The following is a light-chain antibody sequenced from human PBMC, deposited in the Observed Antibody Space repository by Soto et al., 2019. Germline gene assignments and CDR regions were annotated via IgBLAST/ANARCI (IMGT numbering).Light chain of an antibody. CDR3: QQSNNAPLP. V-gene: IGKV1-39*01. J-gene: IGKJ4*01. CDR1: QSISTY. Sequence: DIQMTQSPSSLSASVGDRVTITCRASQSISTYLNWYQQKPGTAPRLLIYAASSLQSGVPSRFSGCGSGTDFTLTISCLQPEDFATYYCQQSNNAPLPFGRGTKVEIK. CDR2: AAS.